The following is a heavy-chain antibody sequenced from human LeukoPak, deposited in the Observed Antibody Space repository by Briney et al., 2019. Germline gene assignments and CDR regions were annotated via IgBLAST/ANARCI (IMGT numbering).Heavy chain of an antibody. CDR2: IYYSGST. Sequence: PSETLSLTCTVSGGSISSSSYYWGWIRQPPGKGLEWIGSIYYSGSTYYNPSLKSRVTISVDTSKNQFSLKLSSVTAADTAVYYCASGYTATDYWGQGTLVTVSS. V-gene: IGHV4-39*01. J-gene: IGHJ4*02. CDR1: GGSISSSSYY. D-gene: IGHD3-16*02. CDR3: ASGYTATDY.